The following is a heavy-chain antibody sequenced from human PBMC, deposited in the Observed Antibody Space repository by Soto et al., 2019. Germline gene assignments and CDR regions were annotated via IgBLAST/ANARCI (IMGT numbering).Heavy chain of an antibody. Sequence: GASVKVSCKASGYTFTSYYMHWVRQAPGQGLEWMGIINPSGGSTSYAQKIQGRVTMTRDTSTSTVYMELSSLRSEDTAVYYCARESHPYYDFWSGYYPEHYYYGMDVWGQGTTVTVSS. J-gene: IGHJ6*02. D-gene: IGHD3-3*01. CDR3: ARESHPYYDFWSGYYPEHYYYGMDV. V-gene: IGHV1-46*01. CDR2: INPSGGST. CDR1: GYTFTSYY.